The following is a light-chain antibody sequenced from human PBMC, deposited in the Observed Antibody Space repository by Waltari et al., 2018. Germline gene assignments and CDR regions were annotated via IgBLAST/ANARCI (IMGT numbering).Light chain of an antibody. CDR3: QQHYSLPIT. CDR2: DAS. CDR1: QGINNF. J-gene: IGKJ5*01. Sequence: DIQMTQSHSSLSASVGDRVTITCQASQGINNFLNWYQQRPGKAPDLLISDASNLETGVPSRLSGGSGTDCTFTISSVQPEDIATYYCQQHYSLPITFGQGTRLEIK. V-gene: IGKV1-33*01.